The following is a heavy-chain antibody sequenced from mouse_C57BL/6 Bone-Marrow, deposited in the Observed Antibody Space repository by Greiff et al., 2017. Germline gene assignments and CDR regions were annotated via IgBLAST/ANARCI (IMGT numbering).Heavy chain of an antibody. J-gene: IGHJ1*03. CDR2: ISSGSSNI. V-gene: IGHV5-17*01. D-gene: IGHD1-1*01. CDR1: GFTFSDYG. CDR3: ARSGTTLVARRYFDV. Sequence: EVHLVESGGGLVKPGGSLKLSCAASGFTFSDYGMHWVRQAPEKGLEWVAYISSGSSNIYYADTVKGRFTISRDNAKNTLFLQMPRLRSEDTAMYYCARSGTTLVARRYFDVWGTGTTVTVSS.